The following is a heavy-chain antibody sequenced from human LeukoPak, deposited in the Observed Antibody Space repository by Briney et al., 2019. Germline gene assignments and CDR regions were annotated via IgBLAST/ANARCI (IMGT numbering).Heavy chain of an antibody. V-gene: IGHV3-30-3*01. CDR2: ISYDGSNK. D-gene: IGHD6-13*01. CDR1: GFTFSSYA. Sequence: PGGSLRLSCAASGFTFSSYAMHWVRQAPGKGLEWVAVISYDGSNKYYADSVKGRFTISRDNSKNTLYLQMNSLRAEDTAVYYCARVSAELIAAAGSPADYWGQGTLVTVSS. CDR3: ARVSAELIAAAGSPADY. J-gene: IGHJ4*02.